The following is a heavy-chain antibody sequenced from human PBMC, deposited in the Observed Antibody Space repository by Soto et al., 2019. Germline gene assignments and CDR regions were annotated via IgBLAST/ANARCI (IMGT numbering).Heavy chain of an antibody. CDR3: AHGSGWLSDY. V-gene: IGHV2-5*02. Sequence: QITLKESGPTLVKPTQTLTLTCTFSGFSLSSPAVGVNWIRQPPGKALEWLALIYWDDDKQYSPSLRSRLTITKDTSKHQVVLTMTNMDPVHTATYYCAHGSGWLSDYWGQGTLVTVSS. J-gene: IGHJ4*02. D-gene: IGHD6-19*01. CDR1: GFSLSSPAVG. CDR2: IYWDDDK.